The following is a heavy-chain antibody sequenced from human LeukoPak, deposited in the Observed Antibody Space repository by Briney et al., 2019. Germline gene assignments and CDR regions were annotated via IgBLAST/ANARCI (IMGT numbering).Heavy chain of an antibody. J-gene: IGHJ6*03. D-gene: IGHD6-19*01. CDR2: INPNSGGT. CDR1: GYTFTGYY. CDR3: AREAIAVAGRTNYYYYYMDV. V-gene: IGHV1-2*02. Sequence: ASVKVSCKASGYTFTGYYMHWVRQAPGQGLEWMGWINPNSGGTNYAQKFQGRVTMTRDTSISTAYMELSRLRSDDTAVYYCAREAIAVAGRTNYYYYYMDVWGKGTTVTVSS.